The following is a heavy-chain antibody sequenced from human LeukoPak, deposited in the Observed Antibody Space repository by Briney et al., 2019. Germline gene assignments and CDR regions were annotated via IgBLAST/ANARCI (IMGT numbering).Heavy chain of an antibody. CDR2: IYYSGST. V-gene: IGHV4-59*01. Sequence: SETLSLTCTVSGGSISSYYWSWIRQPPGKGLEWIGYIYYSGSTNYNPSLKSRVTISVETSKNQFSLKLRSVPAADTAVYYCARAPFYYDSSCYYYYNWFDPWGQGTLVSVSS. CDR3: ARAPFYYDSSCYYYYNWFDP. CDR1: GGSISSYY. J-gene: IGHJ5*02. D-gene: IGHD3-22*01.